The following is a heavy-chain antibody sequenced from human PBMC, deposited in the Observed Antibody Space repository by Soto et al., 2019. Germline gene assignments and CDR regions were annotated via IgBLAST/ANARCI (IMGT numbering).Heavy chain of an antibody. J-gene: IGHJ5*02. CDR1: GYSFTSYW. V-gene: IGHV5-10-1*01. CDR2: IDPSDSYT. D-gene: IGHD6-25*01. CDR3: ARPVRGGGYRSSGWFDP. Sequence: PGESLKISCKGSGYSFTSYWISWVRQMPGKGLEWMGRIDPSDSYTNYSPSFQGHVTISADKSISTAYLQWSSLKASDTAMYYCARPVRGGGYRSSGWFDPWGQGTLVTVSS.